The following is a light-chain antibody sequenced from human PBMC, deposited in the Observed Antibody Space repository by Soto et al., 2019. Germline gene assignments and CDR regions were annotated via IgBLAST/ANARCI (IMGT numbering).Light chain of an antibody. J-gene: IGKJ5*01. V-gene: IGKV1-27*01. Sequence: DIQLTQSPSTLSASVGDRVTIACRASQSINGWLAWYQQKPGKVPRLLIYSASTLQSGVPSRSSGSGSGTDFTFTISSLQPEDIATYYCQQYSHLITFGQGTRLEI. CDR1: QSINGW. CDR2: SAS. CDR3: QQYSHLIT.